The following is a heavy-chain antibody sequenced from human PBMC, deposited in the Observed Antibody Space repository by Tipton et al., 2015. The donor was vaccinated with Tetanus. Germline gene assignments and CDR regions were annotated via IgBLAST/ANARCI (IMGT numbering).Heavy chain of an antibody. Sequence: GLVKPSETLSLTCTVSGGSIGISRYSWGWIRQPATKELEWIGQVYYRGITEYNPSLKSRVTISVDTSKNQFSLKLSSVTAADTAVYYCARMQRYGMDVWGQGTTVTVSS. V-gene: IGHV4-39*07. CDR2: VYYRGIT. CDR1: GGSIGISRYS. CDR3: ARMQRYGMDV. D-gene: IGHD6-25*01. J-gene: IGHJ6*02.